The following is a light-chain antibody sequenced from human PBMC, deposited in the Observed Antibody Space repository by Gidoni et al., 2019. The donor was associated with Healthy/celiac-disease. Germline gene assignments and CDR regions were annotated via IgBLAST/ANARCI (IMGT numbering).Light chain of an antibody. CDR1: QSVLYSSNNKNY. CDR3: QQYYSTPLT. J-gene: IGKJ3*01. V-gene: IGKV4-1*01. Sequence: DIVMTQSPDSLAVSLGERATINCKSSQSVLYSSNNKNYLAWYQQKPGQPPKLLMYWASTRESGVPDRVRGSGSGTDFTLTISSLQAEDVAVYYCQQYYSTPLTFGPGTKVDIK. CDR2: WAS.